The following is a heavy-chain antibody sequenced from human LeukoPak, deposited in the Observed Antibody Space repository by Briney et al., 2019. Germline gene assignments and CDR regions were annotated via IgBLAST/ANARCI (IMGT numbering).Heavy chain of an antibody. D-gene: IGHD3-22*01. CDR3: ARDSRPSYDSSGYYYPGDY. CDR1: GYTFTRYY. Sequence: GASVKVSCKASGYTFTRYYMHWVRQAPGQGLEWMAIINPSGGSTSYAQKFQGRVTMTRDTSTSTVYMELSSLRSEDTAVYYCARDSRPSYDSSGYYYPGDYWGQGTLVTVSS. J-gene: IGHJ4*02. CDR2: INPSGGST. V-gene: IGHV1-46*01.